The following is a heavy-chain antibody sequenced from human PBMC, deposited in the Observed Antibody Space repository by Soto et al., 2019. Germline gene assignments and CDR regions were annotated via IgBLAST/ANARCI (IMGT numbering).Heavy chain of an antibody. CDR3: ARDLRGCGMDV. J-gene: IGHJ6*02. CDR2: IFYTGNA. Sequence: QVELRESGPGLVKPSETVFLTCNVSGDSMRSYSWTWMRQSPGKGLEWLGNIFYTGNANLNPSLRSRINISVDTAKNKFSLTLTSVTAADTAVYYCARDLRGCGMDVWGQGTTVTVSS. V-gene: IGHV4-59*01. D-gene: IGHD3-9*01. CDR1: GDSMRSYS.